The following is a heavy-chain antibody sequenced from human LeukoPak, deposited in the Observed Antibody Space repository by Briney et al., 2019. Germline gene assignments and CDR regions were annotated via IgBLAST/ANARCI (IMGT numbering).Heavy chain of an antibody. CDR2: IYYSGST. CDR1: GGSISSYY. D-gene: IGHD4-17*01. J-gene: IGHJ4*02. CDR3: ARAYGEYIDY. Sequence: SETLSLTCTVSGGSISSYYWSWIRQPPGKGLEWIGYIYYSGSTNYNPSLKSRVTISVDTSKNQFSLKLSSVTAADTAVYYCARAYGEYIDYWGQGTLVTVSS. V-gene: IGHV4-59*01.